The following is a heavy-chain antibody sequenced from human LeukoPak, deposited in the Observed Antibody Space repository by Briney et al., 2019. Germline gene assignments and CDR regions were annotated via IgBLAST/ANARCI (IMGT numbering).Heavy chain of an antibody. V-gene: IGHV3-11*06. D-gene: IGHD6-13*01. J-gene: IGHJ4*02. CDR3: ARMGIAAVGAYYFDY. CDR2: ISRNSYT. Sequence: GGSLRLSCAASGFTFSDYYMSWIRQAPGKGLEWVSYISRNSYTNYADSVRGRFTISRDNAKNSLYLQMASLRAEDTAVYYCARMGIAAVGAYYFDYWGQGTLVAVSS. CDR1: GFTFSDYY.